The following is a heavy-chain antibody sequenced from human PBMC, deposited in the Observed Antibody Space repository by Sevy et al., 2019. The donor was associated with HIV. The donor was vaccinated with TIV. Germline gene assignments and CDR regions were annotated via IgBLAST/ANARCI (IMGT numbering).Heavy chain of an antibody. CDR1: GFTFSSYA. CDR2: ISYDGSNK. D-gene: IGHD6-13*01. J-gene: IGHJ4*02. CDR3: ARVDSSSWYFDY. Sequence: GGSLRLSCAASGFTFSSYAMHWVRQAPGKGLEWVAVISYDGSNKYYADSVKGRFTNSRDNSKNTLYLQMNSLRAEDTAVYYCARVDSSSWYFDYWGQGTLVTVSS. V-gene: IGHV3-30*04.